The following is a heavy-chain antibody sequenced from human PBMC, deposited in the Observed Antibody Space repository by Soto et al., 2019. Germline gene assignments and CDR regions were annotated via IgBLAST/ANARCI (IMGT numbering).Heavy chain of an antibody. D-gene: IGHD5-12*01. CDR3: AKDLYYCADRSGYSFDY. J-gene: IGHJ4*02. V-gene: IGHV3-23*01. CDR2: ISYGGGTT. CDR1: EFTFSNYA. Sequence: GGSLRLSCAASEFTFSNYAMSWVHQAPGKGLEWVSAISYGGGTTYYADSVKGRFTISRDNSKNTLYLQMNSLRAEDTAVYYWAKDLYYCADRSGYSFDYWGQGTLVTVSS.